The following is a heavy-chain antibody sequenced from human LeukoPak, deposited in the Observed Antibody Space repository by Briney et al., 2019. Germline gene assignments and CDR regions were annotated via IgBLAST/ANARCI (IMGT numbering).Heavy chain of an antibody. V-gene: IGHV3-7*04. D-gene: IGHD6-6*01. CDR3: ARDVRPDY. CDR1: GFTFSSYW. J-gene: IGHJ4*02. CDR2: IKQDGTEK. Sequence: GGSLRLSCAASGFTFSSYWMSWVRQAPGEGLEWVANIKQDGTEKYYMDSVKGRFSISRDNAKNSLYLQMNALRAEDTAVYYCARDVRPDYWGQGTLVTIST.